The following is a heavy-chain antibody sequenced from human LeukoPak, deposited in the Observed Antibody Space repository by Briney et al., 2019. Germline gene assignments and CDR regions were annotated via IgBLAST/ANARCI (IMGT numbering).Heavy chain of an antibody. CDR3: TTDHMYYDSLTGYVNYFDY. V-gene: IGHV3-15*01. CDR2: IKSKTDGGTM. D-gene: IGHD3-9*01. Sequence: GGSLRLSCTASGFTFSNAWMSWVRQAPGKGLEWVGRIKSKTDGGTMDLAAPVKGRFTISRDDSQNTLYLQMKSLKTEDTAIYFCTTDHMYYDSLTGYVNYFDYWGQGTLVTVSS. CDR1: GFTFSNAW. J-gene: IGHJ4*02.